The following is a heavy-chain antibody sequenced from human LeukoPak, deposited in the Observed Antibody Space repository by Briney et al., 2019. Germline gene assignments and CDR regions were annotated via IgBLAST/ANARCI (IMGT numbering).Heavy chain of an antibody. CDR2: IYYSGST. CDR3: ARASILTGYAK. CDR1: GGSISSGDYY. D-gene: IGHD3-9*01. V-gene: IGHV4-30-4*08. Sequence: SETLSLTCTVSGGSISSGDYYWSWIRQPPGKGLEWIGYIYYSGSTYYNPSLKSRVTISVDTSKDQFSLKLSSVTAADTAVYYCARASILTGYAKWGQGTLVTVSS. J-gene: IGHJ4*02.